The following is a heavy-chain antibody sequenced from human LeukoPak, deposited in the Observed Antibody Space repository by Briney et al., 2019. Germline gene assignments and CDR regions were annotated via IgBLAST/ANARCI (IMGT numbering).Heavy chain of an antibody. CDR3: ARGDEYYYDSSGYYYDDAFDI. D-gene: IGHD3-22*01. CDR2: INPNSGGT. CDR1: GYTFTGYY. Sequence: ASVKVSCKASGYTFTGYYMHWVRQAPGQGLEWMGWINPNSGGTTYAQKFQGRATMTRDTSISTAYMELSRLRSDDTAVYYCARGDEYYYDSSGYYYDDAFDIWGQGTMVTVSS. J-gene: IGHJ3*02. V-gene: IGHV1-2*02.